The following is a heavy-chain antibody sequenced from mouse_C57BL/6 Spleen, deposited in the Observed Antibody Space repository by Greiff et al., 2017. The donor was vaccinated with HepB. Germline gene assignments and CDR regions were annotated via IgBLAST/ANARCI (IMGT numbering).Heavy chain of an antibody. J-gene: IGHJ3*01. CDR3: TRDGNNDSLFAY. Sequence: EVKLLESGEGLVKPGGSLKLSCAASGFTFSSYAMSWVRQTPEKRLEWVAYISSGGDYIYYADTVKGRFTISRDNARNTLYLQMSSLKSEDTAMYYCTRDGNNDSLFAYWGQGTLVTVSA. D-gene: IGHD2-4*01. V-gene: IGHV5-9-1*02. CDR2: ISSGGDYI. CDR1: GFTFSSYA.